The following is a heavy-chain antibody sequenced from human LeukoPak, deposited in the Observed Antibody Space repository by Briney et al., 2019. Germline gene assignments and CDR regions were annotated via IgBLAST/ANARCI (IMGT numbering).Heavy chain of an antibody. CDR1: GYTFTSYY. CDR3: ARAETMVVTLGWFDP. CDR2: INPSGGST. D-gene: IGHD4-23*01. Sequence: GASVKVSCKASGYTFTSYYMHWVRQAPGQGLEWMGIINPSGGSTSYAQKFQGRVTMTRDTSTSTVYMELSSLRSEDTAVYYCARAETMVVTLGWFDPWGQGTLVTVSS. J-gene: IGHJ5*02. V-gene: IGHV1-46*01.